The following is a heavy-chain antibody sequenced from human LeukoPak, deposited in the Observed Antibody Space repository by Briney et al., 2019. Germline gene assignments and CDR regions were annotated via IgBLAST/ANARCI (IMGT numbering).Heavy chain of an antibody. CDR3: ARGGDDYGDYGWFDP. CDR1: SGSISTSNYY. J-gene: IGHJ5*02. V-gene: IGHV4-39*07. CDR2: IFYSGST. D-gene: IGHD4-17*01. Sequence: SETLSLTCTVSSGSISTSNYYWGWVRQPPGKALEWIGNIFYSGSTYYSPSLKSRITISVDTSKNQFSLKLSSVTAADTAVYYCARGGDDYGDYGWFDPWGQGTLVTVSS.